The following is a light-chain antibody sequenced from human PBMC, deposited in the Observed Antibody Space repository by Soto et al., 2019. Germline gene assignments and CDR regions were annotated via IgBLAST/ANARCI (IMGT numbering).Light chain of an antibody. Sequence: EVVMTQSPATLSVSPGERATLSCRASQSVSSNLAWYQQKPGQAPRLLIFAASTRATGTPARFSGSGSGTDFTLTISSLQSEDSAVYYCQQYNNWLSITFGQGTRLEIK. V-gene: IGKV3-15*01. CDR1: QSVSSN. J-gene: IGKJ5*01. CDR3: QQYNNWLSIT. CDR2: AAS.